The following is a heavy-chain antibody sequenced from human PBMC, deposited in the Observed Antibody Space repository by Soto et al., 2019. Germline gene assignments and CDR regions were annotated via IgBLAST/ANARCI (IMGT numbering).Heavy chain of an antibody. J-gene: IGHJ5*02. V-gene: IGHV3-49*03. CDR3: ASLPYSSGWYARDNWFDP. CDR2: IKSKAYGETT. Sequence: PGGSLRLSCTASGFTFGDYAMNWFRQAPGKGLEWVGFIKSKAYGETTEYAASVKGRFSISRDDPKSIAYLQMNSLKTEDTAVYYCASLPYSSGWYARDNWFDP. CDR1: GFTFGDYA. D-gene: IGHD6-19*01.